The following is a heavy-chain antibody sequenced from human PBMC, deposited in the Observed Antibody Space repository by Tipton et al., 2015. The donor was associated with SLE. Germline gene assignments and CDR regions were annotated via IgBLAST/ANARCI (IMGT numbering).Heavy chain of an antibody. CDR1: GYSFAXYW. Sequence: QLVQSGAEVKKSGESLKISCKGSGYSFAXYWIGWVRQMPEKGLEWMGLIYPPDSDTRYSPSFQGRVTLSVDKSISTAYLQWSSLKASDTAMYYCARVRADFGVVXXXEYWGQGTLVTVSS. CDR2: IYPPDSDT. CDR3: ARVRADFGVVXXXEY. D-gene: IGHD3-3*01. V-gene: IGHV5-51*03. J-gene: IGHJ4*02.